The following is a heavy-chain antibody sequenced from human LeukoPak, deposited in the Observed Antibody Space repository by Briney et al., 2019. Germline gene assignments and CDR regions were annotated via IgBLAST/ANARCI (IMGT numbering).Heavy chain of an antibody. Sequence: GGSLRLSCAGSGFTFSSYWMHWVRQAPGKGLVWVSRINNDGNNTTYADSVKGRFTISRDNAKNTMYLQMSSLSAEDTAVYYCASLRGYGTGYWGQGTLVTVSS. CDR3: ASLRGYGTGY. V-gene: IGHV3-74*01. J-gene: IGHJ4*02. D-gene: IGHD3-9*01. CDR1: GFTFSSYW. CDR2: INNDGNNT.